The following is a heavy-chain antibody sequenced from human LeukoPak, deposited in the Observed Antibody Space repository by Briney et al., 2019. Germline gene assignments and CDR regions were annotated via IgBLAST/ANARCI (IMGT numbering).Heavy chain of an antibody. CDR1: GFTFSDYY. CDR2: ISSSGSAI. V-gene: IGHV3-11*01. CDR3: AFLWFGELLSTFDY. D-gene: IGHD3-10*01. J-gene: IGHJ4*02. Sequence: TGGSLRLSCAASGFTFSDYYMSWIRQAPGKGLEWVSYISSSGSAIYYADSVKGRFTISRDNSKNTLYLQMNSLRAEDTAVYYCAFLWFGELLSTFDYWGQGTLVTVSS.